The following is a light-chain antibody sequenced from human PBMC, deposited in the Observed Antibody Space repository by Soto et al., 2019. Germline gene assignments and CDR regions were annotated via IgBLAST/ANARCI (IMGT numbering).Light chain of an antibody. CDR2: GAS. CDR1: QSVSSSY. V-gene: IGKV3-20*01. J-gene: IGKJ4*01. Sequence: EIVLTQSPGTLSLSPGERATLSCRASQSVSSSYLAWYQQKPGQAPRLLIYGASSRATGIPDRFSGSGSGKDFTLTISRLEPEDFAVYYCHKYGSSRTTFGGGTKVEIK. CDR3: HKYGSSRTT.